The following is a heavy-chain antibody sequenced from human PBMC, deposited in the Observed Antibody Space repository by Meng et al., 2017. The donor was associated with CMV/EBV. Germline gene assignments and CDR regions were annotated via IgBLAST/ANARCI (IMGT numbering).Heavy chain of an antibody. V-gene: IGHV3-73*01. Sequence: GGSLRLSCAASGFTFSGSAMHWVRQASGKGLEWGGRIRSKANSYATAYAASVKGRFTISRDDSKNTAYLQMNSLKTEDTAVYYCTRRLMSRGGLIDYWGQGTLVTV. CDR1: GFTFSGSA. CDR2: IRSKANSYAT. J-gene: IGHJ4*02. D-gene: IGHD5/OR15-5a*01. CDR3: TRRLMSRGGLIDY.